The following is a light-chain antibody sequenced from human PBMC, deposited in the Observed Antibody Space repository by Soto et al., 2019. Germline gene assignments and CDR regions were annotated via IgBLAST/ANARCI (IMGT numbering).Light chain of an antibody. J-gene: IGKJ4*01. CDR2: GAS. Sequence: ENVLTQAPGTLSFSPGERATVSCRASQSITGSYLAWYQQTPGQAPRLLIYGASSRATGVPDRFSGSGSGTDFTLTISRLEPEDFAVYYCQQYYSIPLTFGGGTKV. V-gene: IGKV3-20*01. CDR1: QSITGSY. CDR3: QQYYSIPLT.